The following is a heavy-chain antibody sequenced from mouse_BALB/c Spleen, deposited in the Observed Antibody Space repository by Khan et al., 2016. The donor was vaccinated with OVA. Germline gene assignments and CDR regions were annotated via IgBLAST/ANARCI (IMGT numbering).Heavy chain of an antibody. D-gene: IGHD3-3*01. CDR1: GLIIQDTY. J-gene: IGHJ2*01. CDR3: ARRARK. V-gene: IGHV14-3*02. CDR2: IDPPNGNT. Sequence: VQLQQPGAEFVKSGATVKLSCTASGLIIQDTYMHWLKQWPEQGLGWIGRIDPPNGNTKYVPTFQGKATITADPSSNTAYLKLSRLTSEDTAGYYCARRARKWGQGTKLTVSS.